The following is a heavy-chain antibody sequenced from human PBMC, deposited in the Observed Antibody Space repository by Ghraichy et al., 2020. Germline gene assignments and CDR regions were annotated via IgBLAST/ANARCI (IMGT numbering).Heavy chain of an antibody. V-gene: IGHV3-23*01. D-gene: IGHD4-17*01. CDR1: GFTFSNYA. CDR3: VRDSYGDYY. J-gene: IGHJ4*02. CDR2: ISGSGGST. Sequence: GGSLRLSCAASGFTFSNYAMTWVRQAPGKGLEWVSAISGSGGSTYYADSVKGRFTISRDNSKNTLYLQMNSLRAEDTAVYHCVRDSYGDYYWGQGTLVTVSS.